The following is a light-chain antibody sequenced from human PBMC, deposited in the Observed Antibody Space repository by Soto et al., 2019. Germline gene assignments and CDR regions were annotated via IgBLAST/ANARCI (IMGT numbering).Light chain of an antibody. CDR3: LQDYNFPLS. Sequence: AIQMTQSPSSLSASVGDRVTITCRASQAIGNDLAWHQQRPGKAPKLLIYAASSLQSGVPSRFSGGGSGTDFTLTISNLQPGDFATYYCLQDYNFPLSFGGGTKVEIK. J-gene: IGKJ4*01. CDR2: AAS. V-gene: IGKV1-6*01. CDR1: QAIGND.